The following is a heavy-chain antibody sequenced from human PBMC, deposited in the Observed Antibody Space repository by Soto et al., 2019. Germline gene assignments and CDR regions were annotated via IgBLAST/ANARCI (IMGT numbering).Heavy chain of an antibody. CDR3: ARGEGYYGSGSYSYYYYYYGMDV. CDR2: IIPIFGTA. V-gene: IGHV1-69*01. CDR1: GGTFSSYA. J-gene: IGHJ6*02. Sequence: QVQLVQSGAEVKKPGSSVKVSCKASGGTFSSYAISWVRQAPGQGLEWMGGIIPIFGTANYAQKLQGRVTSTADESTSTAYMELSSLRSEDTAVYYCARGEGYYGSGSYSYYYYYYGMDVWGQGTTVTVSS. D-gene: IGHD3-10*01.